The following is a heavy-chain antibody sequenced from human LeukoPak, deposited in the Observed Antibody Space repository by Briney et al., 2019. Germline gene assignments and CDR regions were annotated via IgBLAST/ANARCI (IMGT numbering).Heavy chain of an antibody. Sequence: ASVKVSCNASGGTFSSYAISWMRQAPGQGLEWMGGIIPIFGTANYAQKFQGRVTITADESTSTAYMELSSLRSEDTAVYYCARAGFNSFGGDYGVGAFDIWGQGTMVTVSS. CDR2: IIPIFGTA. CDR3: ARAGFNSFGGDYGVGAFDI. V-gene: IGHV1-69*13. D-gene: IGHD4-17*01. J-gene: IGHJ3*02. CDR1: GGTFSSYA.